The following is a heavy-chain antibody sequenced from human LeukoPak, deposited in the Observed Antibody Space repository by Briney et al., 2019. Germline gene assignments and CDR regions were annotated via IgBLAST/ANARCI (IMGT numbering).Heavy chain of an antibody. V-gene: IGHV4-34*01. D-gene: IGHD5-18*01. CDR1: GGSFSGYY. J-gene: IGHJ6*03. CDR2: INHSGST. Sequence: SETLSLTCAVYGGSFSGYYGSWIRQPPGKGLEWIGEINHSGSTNYNPSLKSRVTISVDTSKNQFSLKLSSVTAADTAVYYCARGGRIQLWLGYYMDVWGKGTTVTVSS. CDR3: ARGGRIQLWLGYYMDV.